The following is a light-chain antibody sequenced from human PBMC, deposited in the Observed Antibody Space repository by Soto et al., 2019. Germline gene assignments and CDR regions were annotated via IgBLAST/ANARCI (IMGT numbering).Light chain of an antibody. J-gene: IGKJ4*01. V-gene: IGKV1-39*01. CDR3: QHMDSILLS. Sequence: DIQMTQSPSSLSASVGDRVTITCRASQSISNYLNWYQQKPRKAPKLLIYAASSLQSVVPSRFSGIGSGTDFTLTISSLQPEDFATYNCQHMDSILLSFGGGTKVEIK. CDR2: AAS. CDR1: QSISNY.